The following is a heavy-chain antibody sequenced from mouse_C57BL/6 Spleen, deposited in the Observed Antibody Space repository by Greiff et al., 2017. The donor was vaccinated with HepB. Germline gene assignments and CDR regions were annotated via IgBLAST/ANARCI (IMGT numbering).Heavy chain of an antibody. V-gene: IGHV7-3*01. Sequence: EVKVVESGGGLVQPGGSLSLSCAASGFTFTDYYMSWVRQPPGKALEWLGFIRNKANGYTTEYSASVKGRFTISRDNSQSILYLQMNSLRAEDSATYYCARSNCAYFDYWGQGTTLTVSS. CDR3: ARSNCAYFDY. CDR1: GFTFTDYY. J-gene: IGHJ2*01. CDR2: IRNKANGYTT.